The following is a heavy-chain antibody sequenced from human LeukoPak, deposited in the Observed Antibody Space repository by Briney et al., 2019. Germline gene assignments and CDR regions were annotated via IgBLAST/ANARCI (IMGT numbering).Heavy chain of an antibody. Sequence: PGGSLRLSCTASGFTFSDYLMSWFRQAPGKGLEWIGFISGGTTEYAASVKVTFTISSDDSTSIAYLQMNSLTTEDTAVYYCSRGSVWLSFYWGQGTLVTVSS. CDR1: GFTFSDYL. V-gene: IGHV3-49*03. CDR2: ISGGTT. CDR3: SRGSVWLSFY. D-gene: IGHD5/OR15-5a*01. J-gene: IGHJ4*02.